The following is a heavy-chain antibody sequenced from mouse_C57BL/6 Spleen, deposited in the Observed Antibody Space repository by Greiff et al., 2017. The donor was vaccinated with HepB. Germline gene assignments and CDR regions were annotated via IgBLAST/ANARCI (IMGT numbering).Heavy chain of an antibody. Sequence: VQLQQPGAELVMPGASVKLSCKASGYTFTSYWMHWVKQRPGQGLEWIGEIDPSDSYTKYNQKFKGKSTLTVDKSSSTAYMQLSSLTSEDSAVYYCARLETAQAPFAYWGQGTLVTVSA. CDR2: IDPSDSYT. CDR1: GYTFTSYW. V-gene: IGHV1-69*01. CDR3: ARLETAQAPFAY. D-gene: IGHD3-2*02. J-gene: IGHJ3*01.